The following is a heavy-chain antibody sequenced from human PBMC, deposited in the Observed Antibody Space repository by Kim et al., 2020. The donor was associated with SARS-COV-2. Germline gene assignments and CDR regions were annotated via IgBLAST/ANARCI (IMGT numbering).Heavy chain of an antibody. CDR2: ISYDGSNK. J-gene: IGHJ6*02. Sequence: GGSLRLSCAASGFTFSSYGMHWVRQAPGKGLEWVAVISYDGSNKYYADSVKGRFTISRDNSKNTLYLQMNSLRAEDTAVYYCAKTLVRGEGIAVPLPMDVWGQGTTVTVSS. CDR1: GFTFSSYG. V-gene: IGHV3-30*18. CDR3: AKTLVRGEGIAVPLPMDV. D-gene: IGHD6-19*01.